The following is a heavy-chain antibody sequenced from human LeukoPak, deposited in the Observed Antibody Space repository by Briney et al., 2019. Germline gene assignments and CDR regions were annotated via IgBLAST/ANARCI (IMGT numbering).Heavy chain of an antibody. J-gene: IGHJ4*02. D-gene: IGHD1-26*01. V-gene: IGHV4-34*01. CDR2: INHSGST. CDR1: GGSFSGYY. Sequence: KPSETLSLTCAVYGGSFSGYYWSWIRQPPGKGLEWIGEINHSGSTNYNPSLKSRVTISVDTSKNQFSLKLSSVTAADTAVYYCAVGYYFDYWGQGTLVTVSS. CDR3: AVGYYFDY.